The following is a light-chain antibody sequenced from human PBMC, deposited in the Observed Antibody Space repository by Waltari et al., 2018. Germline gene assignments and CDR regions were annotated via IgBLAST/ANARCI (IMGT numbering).Light chain of an antibody. CDR2: GAS. J-gene: IGKJ1*01. Sequence: IVLTQSPGTLSLPPGERATLSCRASQRVSRSLAWYQQKPGQAPKLLIYGASTRATGIPDRFTGSGSGTDFSLTISSLEPEDFAIYFCQHYVRLPATFGQGTKVEIK. V-gene: IGKV3-20*01. CDR1: QRVSRS. CDR3: QHYVRLPAT.